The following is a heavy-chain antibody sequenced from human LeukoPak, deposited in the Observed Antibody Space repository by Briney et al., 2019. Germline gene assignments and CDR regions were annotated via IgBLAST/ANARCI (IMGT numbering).Heavy chain of an antibody. D-gene: IGHD2-2*01. CDR3: ARTSCYGNYYYYGMDV. Sequence: SGPTLVNPTQTLTLTCTFSGFSLRSSGMCVSWIRQPPGKALEWLALIHWDHDKYYSTSLKARLTISKDTSKNQVVLTMTNMDPVDTATYYCARTSCYGNYYYYGMDVWGQGTTDIVSS. V-gene: IGHV2-70*01. J-gene: IGHJ6*01. CDR1: GFSLRSSGMC. CDR2: IHWDHDK.